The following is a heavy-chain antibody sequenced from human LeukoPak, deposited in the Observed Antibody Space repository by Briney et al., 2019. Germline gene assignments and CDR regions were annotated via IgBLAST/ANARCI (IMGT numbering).Heavy chain of an antibody. CDR2: FDPEDGET. V-gene: IGHV1-24*01. J-gene: IGHJ6*04. CDR3: ATVTTLMTDGGMDV. Sequence: ASVKVSCKVSGYTLTELSMHWVRQAPGKGLEWMGGFDPEDGETIYAQKFQGRVTMTEDTSTDTAYMELSSLRSEDTAVYYCATVTTLMTDGGMDVWGKGTTVTVSS. D-gene: IGHD1-1*01. CDR1: GYTLTELS.